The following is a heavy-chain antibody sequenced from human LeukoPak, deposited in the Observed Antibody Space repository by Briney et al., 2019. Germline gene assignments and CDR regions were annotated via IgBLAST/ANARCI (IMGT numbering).Heavy chain of an antibody. CDR1: DGSFSGYY. D-gene: IGHD3-3*01. V-gene: IGHV4-34*01. Sequence: ETLSLTCAVYDGSFSGYYWSWIRQPPGKGLEWIGEINHSGSTNYNPSLKSRVTISLDTSKSQFSLKVRYVTAADTAVYYCARGLNDSWTGENYWGQGTLVTVSS. J-gene: IGHJ4*02. CDR2: INHSGST. CDR3: ARGLNDSWTGENY.